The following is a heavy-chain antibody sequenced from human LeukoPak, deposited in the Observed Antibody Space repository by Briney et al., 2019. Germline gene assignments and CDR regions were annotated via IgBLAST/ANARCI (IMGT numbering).Heavy chain of an antibody. CDR2: IYYSWST. J-gene: IGHJ3*02. D-gene: IGHD2-2*01. V-gene: IGHV4-59*08. CDR1: GGSISSYY. Sequence: SETLSLTCTVSGGSISSYYWSWIRQPPGKGLEWIGYIYYSWSTNYNPSLKSRVTISVDTSKNQFSLKLSSVTAADTAVYYCARHDTYCSSTSCYGGDDAFDIWGQGTMVTVSS. CDR3: ARHDTYCSSTSCYGGDDAFDI.